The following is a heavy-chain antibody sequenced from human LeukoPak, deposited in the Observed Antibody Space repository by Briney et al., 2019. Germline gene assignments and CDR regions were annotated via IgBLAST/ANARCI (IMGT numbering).Heavy chain of an antibody. Sequence: YPSETLSLTCAVYGGSFSGYYWSWIRQPPGKGLEWIGEINHSGSTNYNPSLKSRVTISVDTSKNQFFLKLSSVTAADTAVYYCARLPYYYDSSGYCYFSFDYWGQGTLVTVSS. V-gene: IGHV4-34*01. D-gene: IGHD3-22*01. CDR3: ARLPYYYDSSGYCYFSFDY. CDR1: GGSFSGYY. CDR2: INHSGST. J-gene: IGHJ4*02.